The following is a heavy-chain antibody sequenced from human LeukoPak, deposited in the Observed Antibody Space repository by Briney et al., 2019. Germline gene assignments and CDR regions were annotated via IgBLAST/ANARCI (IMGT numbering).Heavy chain of an antibody. CDR3: PINMVRGVVYGMDV. J-gene: IGHJ6*04. Sequence: GASVKVSCKASGYTFTGYYKHWVRQAPGQGLEWMGWINPNSGGTNYAQKFQGWVTMTRDTSISTAYMELSRLRSDDTAVYYCPINMVRGVVYGMDVWGKGTTVTVSS. D-gene: IGHD3-10*01. V-gene: IGHV1-2*04. CDR2: INPNSGGT. CDR1: GYTFTGYY.